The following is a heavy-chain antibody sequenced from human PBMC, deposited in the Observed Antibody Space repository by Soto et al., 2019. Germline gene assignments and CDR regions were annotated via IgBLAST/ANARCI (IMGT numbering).Heavy chain of an antibody. CDR1: GGSISSGGYY. Sequence: QVQLQESGPGLVKPSQTLSLTCTVSGGSISSGGYYWSWIRQHPGKGLEWIGYIYYSGSTYYNPSLKSRVTISVDTSKNQFSRKLSSVTAADTAVYYCARDSYGAPPQDAFDIWGQGTMVTVSS. D-gene: IGHD1-26*01. V-gene: IGHV4-31*03. J-gene: IGHJ3*02. CDR3: ARDSYGAPPQDAFDI. CDR2: IYYSGST.